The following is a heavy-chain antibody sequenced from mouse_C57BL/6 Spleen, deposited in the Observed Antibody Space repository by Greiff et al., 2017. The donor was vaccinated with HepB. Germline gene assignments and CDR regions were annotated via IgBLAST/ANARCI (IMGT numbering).Heavy chain of an antibody. CDR2: IDPEDGET. CDR3: ARGEGGYYLWFAY. CDR1: GFNIKDYY. Sequence: EVQLQQSGAELVKPGASVKLSCTASGFNIKDYYMHWVKQRTEQGLEWIGRIDPEDGETKYATKFQGKATITADTSSNTAYLQLSSLTSEDTAVYYCARGEGGYYLWFAYWGQGTLVTVSA. J-gene: IGHJ3*01. V-gene: IGHV14-2*01. D-gene: IGHD2-3*01.